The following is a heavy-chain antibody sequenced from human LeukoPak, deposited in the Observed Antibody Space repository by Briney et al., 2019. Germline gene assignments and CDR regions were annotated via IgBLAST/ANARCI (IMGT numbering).Heavy chain of an antibody. D-gene: IGHD3-9*01. CDR3: ARGPRPLLRYFDWLLFDY. V-gene: IGHV1-8*01. CDR2: MNPNSGNT. CDR1: GYTFTSYD. J-gene: IGHJ4*02. Sequence: ASVKVSCKASGYTFTSYDINWVRQATGQGLEWMGWMNPNSGNTSYAQKFQGRVTMTRNTSISTAYMELSSLRSEDTAVYYCARGPRPLLRYFDWLLFDYWGQGTLVTVSS.